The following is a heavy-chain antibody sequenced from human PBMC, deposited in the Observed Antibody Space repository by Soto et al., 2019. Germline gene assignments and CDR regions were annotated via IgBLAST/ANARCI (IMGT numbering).Heavy chain of an antibody. CDR2: ISPKLGSA. CDR1: GGGNLRDYR. D-gene: IGHD4-4*01. CDR3: ARPVRNDYSNPYYYYGMDV. V-gene: IGHV1-69*11. J-gene: IGHJ6*02. Sequence: ASVKVSCKASGGGNLRDYRTTWVRRAPGQGLEWMGWISPKLGSANYAQKFQGRVTMTADASTSTAYMELRSLRSDDTAVYYCARPVRNDYSNPYYYYGMDVWGQGTTVTVSS.